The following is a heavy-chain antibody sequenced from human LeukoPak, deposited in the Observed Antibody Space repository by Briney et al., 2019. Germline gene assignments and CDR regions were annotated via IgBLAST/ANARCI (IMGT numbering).Heavy chain of an antibody. CDR2: ISWNSGSI. J-gene: IGHJ4*02. Sequence: GGSLRLSCAASGFTFDDYAMHCVRQAPGKGLEWVSGISWNSGSIGYADSVKGRFTISRDNAKNSLYLQMNSLRAEDTALYYCAKDIRRYKYYFDYWGQGTLVTVSS. D-gene: IGHD3-16*02. V-gene: IGHV3-9*01. CDR3: AKDIRRYKYYFDY. CDR1: GFTFDDYA.